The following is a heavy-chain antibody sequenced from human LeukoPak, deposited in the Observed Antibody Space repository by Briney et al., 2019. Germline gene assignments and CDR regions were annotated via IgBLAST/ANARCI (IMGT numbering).Heavy chain of an antibody. CDR3: AKASRRHCGSTVCYTLDS. Sequence: GGTLRLSCAASGFTFNTYSMTWVRQAPGKGLEWVPSISGSGGTTYSADSVKGRFTISRDNSKNTLFLQMNSLRAEDTAVYYCAKASRRHCGSTVCYTLDSWGQGSLVTVSS. J-gene: IGHJ4*02. CDR1: GFTFNTYS. CDR2: ISGSGGTT. D-gene: IGHD2-2*02. V-gene: IGHV3-23*01.